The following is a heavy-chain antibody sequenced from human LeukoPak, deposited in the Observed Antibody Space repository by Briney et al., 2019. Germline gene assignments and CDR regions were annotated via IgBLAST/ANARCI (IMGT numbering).Heavy chain of an antibody. J-gene: IGHJ4*02. CDR3: ARVDWSGYFDY. CDR2: IYYSGST. Sequence: SETLFLTCTVSGGSISSYYWSWIRQPPGKGLEWIGYIYYSGSTNYNPSLKSRVTISVDTSKNQFSLKLSSVTAADTAVYYCARVDWSGYFDYWGQGTLVTVSS. CDR1: GGSISSYY. D-gene: IGHD3-3*01. V-gene: IGHV4-59*01.